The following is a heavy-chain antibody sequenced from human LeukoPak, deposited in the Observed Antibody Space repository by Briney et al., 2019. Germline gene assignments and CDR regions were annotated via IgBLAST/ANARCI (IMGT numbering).Heavy chain of an antibody. Sequence: ASVKVSCKASGYTFTSYAMHWVRQAPGQRLEWMGWINAGNGNTKYSQEFQGRVTITRDTSASTAYMELSSLRSEDMAVYYCARGTQYDFWSGYYKEVGYFDYWGQGTLVTVSS. CDR3: ARGTQYDFWSGYYKEVGYFDY. J-gene: IGHJ4*02. CDR1: GYTFTSYA. V-gene: IGHV1-3*03. CDR2: INAGNGNT. D-gene: IGHD3-3*01.